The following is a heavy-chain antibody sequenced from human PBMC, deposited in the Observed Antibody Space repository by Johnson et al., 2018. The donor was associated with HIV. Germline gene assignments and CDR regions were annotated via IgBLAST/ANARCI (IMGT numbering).Heavy chain of an antibody. D-gene: IGHD3-22*01. CDR2: IRYDGSNK. V-gene: IGHV3-30*02. J-gene: IGHJ3*02. CDR1: GFTFSSYG. Sequence: QVQLVESGGGVVQPGGSLRLSCAASGFTFSSYGMHWVRQTPGKGLEWVTFIRYDGSNKYYADSVKGRFTISRDNSKNTLYLQMNSLRVEDTAVYYCAKGDDYYDSSGYYRQGAFDIWGQGTMVTVSS. CDR3: AKGDDYYDSSGYYRQGAFDI.